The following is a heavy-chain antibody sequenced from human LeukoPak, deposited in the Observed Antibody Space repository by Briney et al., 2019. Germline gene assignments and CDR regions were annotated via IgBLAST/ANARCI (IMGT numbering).Heavy chain of an antibody. CDR1: GFTFSSYA. CDR3: ARDQGYSYGHSFDY. J-gene: IGHJ4*02. D-gene: IGHD5-18*01. CDR2: ISGSGGST. V-gene: IGHV3-23*01. Sequence: GGSLRLSCAASGFTFSSYAMSWVRQAPGKGLEWVSDISGSGGSTYYADSVKGRFTISRDNSKNTLYLQMNSLRAEDTAVYYCARDQGYSYGHSFDYWGQGTLVTVSS.